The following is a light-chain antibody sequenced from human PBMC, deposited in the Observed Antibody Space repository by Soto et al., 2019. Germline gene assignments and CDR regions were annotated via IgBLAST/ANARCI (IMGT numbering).Light chain of an antibody. CDR3: PSYDSSLSGYV. CDR2: GNS. V-gene: IGLV1-40*01. J-gene: IGLJ1*01. Sequence: QSVLTQPPSVSGAPGQRVTISCTGSSSNIGAGYDVHWYQQLPGTAPKLLISGNSNRPSGVPDRFSGSKSGTSASLAITGLQAEDEADYYCPSYDSSLSGYVFGTGTKVTVL. CDR1: SSNIGAGYD.